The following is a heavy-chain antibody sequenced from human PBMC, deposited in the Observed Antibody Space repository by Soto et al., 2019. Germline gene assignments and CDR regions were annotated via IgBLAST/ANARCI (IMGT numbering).Heavy chain of an antibody. CDR2: IYWDDDK. CDR3: AHRQTYCGGNCYSGFDY. CDR1: GFSLSTSGVG. D-gene: IGHD2-21*02. V-gene: IGHV2-5*02. J-gene: IGHJ4*02. Sequence: QITLRGSGPTLVKPTQTLTLTCTFSGFSLSTSGVGVGWIRQPPGKALEWLALIYWDDDKRYSPSLKSRLTIPKDTSKNQVVLTMTNMDPVDTATYYCAHRQTYCGGNCYSGFDYWGQGTLVTVSS.